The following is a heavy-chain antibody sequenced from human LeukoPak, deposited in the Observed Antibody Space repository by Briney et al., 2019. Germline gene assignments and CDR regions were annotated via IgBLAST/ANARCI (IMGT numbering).Heavy chain of an antibody. V-gene: IGHV4-59*11. J-gene: IGHJ6*02. Sequence: SETLSLTCTVSGGFISSHYWTWIRQPPGKGLEWIGYIYYSGNTYYNPSLKSRVTISVDTSKNQFSLKLSSVTAADTAVYYCAREPDYGMDVWGQGTTVTVSS. CDR3: AREPDYGMDV. CDR1: GGFISSHY. CDR2: IYYSGNT.